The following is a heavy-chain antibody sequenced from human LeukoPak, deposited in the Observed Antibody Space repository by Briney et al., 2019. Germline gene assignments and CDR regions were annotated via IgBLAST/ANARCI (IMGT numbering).Heavy chain of an antibody. V-gene: IGHV3-21*06. CDR3: LRGDSRDF. CDR1: GFAFSTYT. J-gene: IGHJ4*02. Sequence: GGSLRLSCAACGFAFSTYTMNWARQAPGKGLEWVASINSGGTTTHYAFSVKGRFTTSRDNAQNVLYLQMNGLRGDDAAVYYCLRGDSRDFWGQGTPVTVSS. CDR2: INSGGTTT. D-gene: IGHD3-22*01.